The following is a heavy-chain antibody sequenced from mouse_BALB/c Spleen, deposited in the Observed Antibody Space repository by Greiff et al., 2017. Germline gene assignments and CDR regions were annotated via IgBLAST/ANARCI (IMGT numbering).Heavy chain of an antibody. CDR3: AWHRYYGYFDY. CDR1: GFNIKDTY. D-gene: IGHD1-1*01. CDR2: IDPANGNT. J-gene: IGHJ2*01. Sequence: VQLQQSGAELVKPGASVKLSCTASGFNIKDTYMHWVKQRPEQGLEWIGRIDPANGNTKYDPKFQGKATITADTSSNTASLQLSSLTSEDTAVYYCAWHRYYGYFDYWGQGTTLTVSS. V-gene: IGHV14-3*02.